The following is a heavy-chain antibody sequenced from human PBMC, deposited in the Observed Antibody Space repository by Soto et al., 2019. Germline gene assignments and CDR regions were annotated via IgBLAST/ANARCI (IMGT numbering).Heavy chain of an antibody. CDR2: IYYDGSI. V-gene: IGHV4-39*01. CDR1: GGAIRNSIYY. CDR3: ARHRIAVAGPLDY. Sequence: QLQLQESGPGLLEPSETLSLTCTVSGGAIRNSIYYWGWIRQPPGKELEWIGTIYYDGSIAYSPSLKSRVPLPVDTSRNHFSVKINSVTAADTAVYFCARHRIAVAGPLDYWGQGTLVTVSS. D-gene: IGHD6-19*01. J-gene: IGHJ4*02.